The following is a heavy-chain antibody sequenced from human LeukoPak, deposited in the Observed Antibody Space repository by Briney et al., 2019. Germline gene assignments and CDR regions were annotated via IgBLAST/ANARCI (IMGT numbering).Heavy chain of an antibody. D-gene: IGHD5-18*01. J-gene: IGHJ4*02. V-gene: IGHV3-53*01. CDR1: RFTVSSNY. CDR2: IYSGGST. Sequence: GGSLRLSCAASRFTVSSNYMSWVRQAQGQGLEWVSVIYSGGSTLYPDSVKGRFSISRDNSKNTLYLQMNRLRAEDTAVYYCASARGSNYGSLGDWGQGTLVTVSS. CDR3: ASARGSNYGSLGD.